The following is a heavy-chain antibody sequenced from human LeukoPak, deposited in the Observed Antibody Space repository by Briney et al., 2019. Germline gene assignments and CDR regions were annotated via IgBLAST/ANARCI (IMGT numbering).Heavy chain of an antibody. CDR2: ISWNSGSI. Sequence: GGSLRLSCAASGFTFDDYAMHWVRQAPGKGLEWVSGISWNSGSIGYADSVKGRLTISRDNAKNSLYLQMNSLRDADTALYYCAKEGTYYYDSSGYLRSSYFDYWGQGTLVTVSS. CDR3: AKEGTYYYDSSGYLRSSYFDY. J-gene: IGHJ4*02. D-gene: IGHD3-22*01. V-gene: IGHV3-9*01. CDR1: GFTFDDYA.